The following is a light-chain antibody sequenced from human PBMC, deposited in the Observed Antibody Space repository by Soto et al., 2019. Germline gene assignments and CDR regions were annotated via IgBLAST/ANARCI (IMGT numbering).Light chain of an antibody. CDR2: EVN. CDR1: SSDVGSYNL. V-gene: IGLV2-23*02. Sequence: QSALTQPASVSGSPGQSITISCTGTSSDVGSYNLVSWYQQHPGKAPKLIIYEVNKRPSGVSNRISGSKSGNTASLTISGLQAEDEADYYSCSLASSSTYVVFGGGTKLTVL. J-gene: IGLJ2*01. CDR3: CSLASSSTYVV.